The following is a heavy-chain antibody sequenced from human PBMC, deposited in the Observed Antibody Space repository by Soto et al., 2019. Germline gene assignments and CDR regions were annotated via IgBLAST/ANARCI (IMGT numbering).Heavy chain of an antibody. Sequence: PGGSLRLSCAASGFTFNNYGMNWVRQAPGKWLEWVAIISNDGSNKYYIESVRGRFTISRDNSKNMLFLQMNSLRVEDTAVYFCTKDGRFDSDGSLYYYYYGMDVWGQGXTVTV. CDR2: ISNDGSNK. V-gene: IGHV3-30*18. D-gene: IGHD2-15*01. CDR1: GFTFNNYG. J-gene: IGHJ6*02. CDR3: TKDGRFDSDGSLYYYYYGMDV.